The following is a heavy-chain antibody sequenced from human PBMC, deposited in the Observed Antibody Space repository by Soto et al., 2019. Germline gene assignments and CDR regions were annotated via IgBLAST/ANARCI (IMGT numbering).Heavy chain of an antibody. J-gene: IGHJ4*02. CDR1: CGSFSGYY. CDR2: INHSGST. CDR3: AKDAYYYDRSGYYTYDY. Sequence: SETLSLTCAVYCGSFSGYYWSWIRQPPGKGLEWIGEINHSGSTNYNPSLKSRVTMSVDTSKNQFSLKLSSVTAADTAVYYCAKDAYYYDRSGYYTYDYWGQGTQVTVSS. D-gene: IGHD3-22*01. V-gene: IGHV4-34*01.